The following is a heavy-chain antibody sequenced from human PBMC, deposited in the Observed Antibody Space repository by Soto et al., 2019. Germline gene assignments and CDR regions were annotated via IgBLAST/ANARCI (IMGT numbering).Heavy chain of an antibody. D-gene: IGHD1-26*01. CDR1: RFTFSSYA. Sequence: EVQLLESGGGLVQPGGSLRLSSAAYRFTFSSYAMTWVRQAPGKGVEWVSAISGSGDSTYYAGSVKGRFTISRDNSKNTLYLQMNSLRAEDTAVYYCASGRGRSFYYGMDVWGQGTTVTVSS. CDR2: ISGSGDST. J-gene: IGHJ6*02. CDR3: ASGRGRSFYYGMDV. V-gene: IGHV3-23*01.